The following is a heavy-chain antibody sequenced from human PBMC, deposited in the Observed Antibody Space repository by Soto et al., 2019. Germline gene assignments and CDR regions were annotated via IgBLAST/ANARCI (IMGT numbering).Heavy chain of an antibody. CDR1: GFTVSSNS. D-gene: IGHD2-2*01. J-gene: IGHJ4*02. CDR2: IYRGGST. CDR3: AREPPYPSYCSSTSCYGDYFDY. Sequence: GASLRLSCAASGFTVSSNSMSWVRQAPGQGLEWVSVIYRGGSTYYADSVTGRFTISRDKCKNTLYVQRNSLRAEDTGVYYCAREPPYPSYCSSTSCYGDYFDYWGQGT. V-gene: IGHV3-66*01.